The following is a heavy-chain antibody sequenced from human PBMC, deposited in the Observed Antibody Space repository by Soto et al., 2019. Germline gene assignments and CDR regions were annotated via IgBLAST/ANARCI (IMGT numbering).Heavy chain of an antibody. CDR2: IYYSGST. Sequence: SETLSLTCTVSGGSISSSSYYWGWIRQPPGKGLEWIGSIYYSGSTYYNPSLKSRDTISVDTSKNQFSLKLSSVTAADTSVYYCARKGDCSSTSCSVRPNWFDPWGQGTLVTVSS. CDR1: GGSISSSSYY. D-gene: IGHD2-2*01. J-gene: IGHJ5*02. CDR3: ARKGDCSSTSCSVRPNWFDP. V-gene: IGHV4-39*07.